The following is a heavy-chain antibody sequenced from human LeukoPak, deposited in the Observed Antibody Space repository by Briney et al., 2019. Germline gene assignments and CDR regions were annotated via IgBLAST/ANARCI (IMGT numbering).Heavy chain of an antibody. CDR3: ARIERIGTARGGFDY. CDR1: GFTFSSYG. Sequence: PGGSLRLSCAASGFTFSSYGMHWVRQAPGKGLEWVAVIWYDGSNKYYADSVKGRFTISRDNSKNMLYLQMNSLRAEDTAVYYCARIERIGTARGGFDYWGQGTLVTVSS. V-gene: IGHV3-33*01. J-gene: IGHJ4*02. D-gene: IGHD5-18*01. CDR2: IWYDGSNK.